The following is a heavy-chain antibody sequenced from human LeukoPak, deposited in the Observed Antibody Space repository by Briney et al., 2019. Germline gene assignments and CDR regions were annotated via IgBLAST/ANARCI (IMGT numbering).Heavy chain of an antibody. J-gene: IGHJ4*02. CDR2: ISWNSGSI. Sequence: GGSLRLSCAASGFTFDDYAMLWVRQAPGKGLEWVSGISWNSGSIGYADSVKGRFTISRDNAKNSLYLQMNSLRAEDTALYYCANWGFDYWSQGTLVTVSS. D-gene: IGHD7-27*01. CDR3: ANWGFDY. CDR1: GFTFDDYA. V-gene: IGHV3-9*01.